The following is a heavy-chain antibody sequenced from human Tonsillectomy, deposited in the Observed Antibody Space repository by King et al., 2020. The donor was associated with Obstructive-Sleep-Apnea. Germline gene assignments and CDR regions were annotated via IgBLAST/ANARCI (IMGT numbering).Heavy chain of an antibody. J-gene: IGHJ4*02. CDR3: ARHTTDYDVLTGYSYHFDS. D-gene: IGHD3-9*01. CDR1: VGSIISYY. CDR2: IYYSGST. V-gene: IGHV4-59*08. Sequence: QLQESGPGLVKPSETLSLTCTVSVGSIISYYWSWIRQPPGKGLEWIGYIYYSGSTKYNPSLKNLVTISVDTSKTQFSLKLSPVTAADTAVYYCARHTTDYDVLTGYSYHFDSWGQGTLVTVSS.